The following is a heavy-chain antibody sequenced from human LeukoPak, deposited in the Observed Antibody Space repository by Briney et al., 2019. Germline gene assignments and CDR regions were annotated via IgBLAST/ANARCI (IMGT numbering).Heavy chain of an antibody. CDR3: ARARPYSSGWYYQDWFDP. D-gene: IGHD6-19*01. Sequence: SETLSLTCAVYGGSFSGYYWSWIRQPPGRGLEWIGEINHSGSTNYNPSLKSRVTISVDTSKNQFSLKLSSVTAADTAVYYCARARPYSSGWYYQDWFDPWGQGTLVTVSS. CDR1: GGSFSGYY. V-gene: IGHV4-34*01. CDR2: INHSGST. J-gene: IGHJ5*02.